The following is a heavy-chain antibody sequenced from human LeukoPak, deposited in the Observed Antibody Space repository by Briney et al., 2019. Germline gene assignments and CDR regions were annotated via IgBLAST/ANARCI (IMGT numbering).Heavy chain of an antibody. V-gene: IGHV3-15*01. D-gene: IGHD5-24*01. CDR3: AKDDAWLQYND. CDR2: IKSKTDGGTT. Sequence: GGALRLSCAASGFTFSNAWMSWVRQAPGEGVEGVGRIKSKTDGGTTDYAAPVKGRFTISRDDSKNTLYLQINSLRDEDTAVYYCAKDDAWLQYNDWGQGTLVTVSS. J-gene: IGHJ4*02. CDR1: GFTFSNAW.